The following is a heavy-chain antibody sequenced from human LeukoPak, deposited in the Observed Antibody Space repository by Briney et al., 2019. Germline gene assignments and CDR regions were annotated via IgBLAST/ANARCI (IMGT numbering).Heavy chain of an antibody. CDR3: AREMATMNFNWFDP. D-gene: IGHD5-24*01. CDR2: IYYSGST. J-gene: IGHJ5*02. CDR1: GGSISSYY. V-gene: IGHV4-59*12. Sequence: PSETLSLTCTVSGGSISSYYWSWIRQPPGKGLEWIGYIYYSGSTSYNPSLKSRVTISVDTSKNQLSLKLNSVTAADTAVYYCAREMATMNFNWFDPWGQGTLVTVSS.